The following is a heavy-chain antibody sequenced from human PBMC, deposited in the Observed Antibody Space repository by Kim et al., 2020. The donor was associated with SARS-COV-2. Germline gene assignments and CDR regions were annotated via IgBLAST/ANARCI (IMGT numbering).Heavy chain of an antibody. V-gene: IGHV4-61*02. CDR1: GGSISSGSYY. Sequence: SETLSLTCTVSGGSISSGSYYWSWIRQPAGKGLEWIGRIYTSGSTNYNPSLKSRVTISVDTSKNQFSLKLSSVTAADTAVYYCARDQGGMGWAYWYFDLWGRGTLVTVSS. D-gene: IGHD1-26*01. J-gene: IGHJ2*01. CDR3: ARDQGGMGWAYWYFDL. CDR2: IYTSGST.